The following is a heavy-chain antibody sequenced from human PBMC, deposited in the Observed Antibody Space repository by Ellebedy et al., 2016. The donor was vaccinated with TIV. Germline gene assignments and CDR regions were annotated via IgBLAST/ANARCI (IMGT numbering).Heavy chain of an antibody. J-gene: IGHJ4*02. CDR2: IHPSGTT. Sequence: MPSETLSLTCDVYGVSFSSYYWSWIRQPPGMGLQWIGEIHPSGTTYYNLSLKSRVTISVDKSKNQFSLKLSSVTAADTAVYYCVRNGFYSLPYWGQGTPVTVSS. D-gene: IGHD3-3*01. CDR1: GVSFSSYY. V-gene: IGHV4-34*01. CDR3: VRNGFYSLPY.